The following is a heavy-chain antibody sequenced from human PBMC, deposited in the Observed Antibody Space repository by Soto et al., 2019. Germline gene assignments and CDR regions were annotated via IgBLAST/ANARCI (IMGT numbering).Heavy chain of an antibody. CDR1: GGSLTTFNW. Sequence: QVQLQESGPGLVKPSGILSLTCAVSGGSLTTFNWWSWVRQPPGKGLEWIGEIQHIGTTNYNPSLDSRVTISLDKSRNHFSLTLISVTAADSAVYYCARTEAGAFHIWGQGKMITVSS. CDR2: IQHIGTT. J-gene: IGHJ3*02. D-gene: IGHD3-10*01. CDR3: ARTEAGAFHI. V-gene: IGHV4-4*02.